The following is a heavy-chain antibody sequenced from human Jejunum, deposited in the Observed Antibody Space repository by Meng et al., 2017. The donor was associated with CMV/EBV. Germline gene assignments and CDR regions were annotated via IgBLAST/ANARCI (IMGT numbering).Heavy chain of an antibody. CDR1: GGSISRSSNY. CDR3: AFMRGQPRRNYFDF. Sequence: SGGSISRSSNYWGWVRQPPGKGLEWIGNMYYDGSQYYNPSLKSRVSIFADLSRNQFSLRLASVSAADTAMYYCAFMRGQPRRNYFDFWGPGTLVTVSS. CDR2: MYYDGSQ. V-gene: IGHV4-39*07. J-gene: IGHJ5*01. D-gene: IGHD1-14*01.